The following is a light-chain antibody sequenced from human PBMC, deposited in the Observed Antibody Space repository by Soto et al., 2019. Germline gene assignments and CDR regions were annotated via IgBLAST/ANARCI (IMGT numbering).Light chain of an antibody. CDR2: AAS. J-gene: IGKJ2*01. V-gene: IGKV1-9*01. CDR3: QQLNDRRFS. Sequence: IQLNQSPSSLSASVGDRVTISCRASQGNNSFVAWYQQKSGKAPKLLIYAASTLQSGVPSRFSGSGSGTDFTLTISSLQPEDFATYYCQQLNDRRFSFGQGTKLDIK. CDR1: QGNNSF.